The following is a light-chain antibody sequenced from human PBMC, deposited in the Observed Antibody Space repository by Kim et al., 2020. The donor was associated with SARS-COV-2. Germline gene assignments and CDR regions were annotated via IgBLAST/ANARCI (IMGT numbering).Light chain of an antibody. CDR1: QSVTSNY. Sequence: LSPEEGATRSCRASQSVTSNYLAWYQQKPGQAPRLLIYGASNRITGIPDRFSGSGSGTDFTLTISRLEPDDFAVYYCQQYGSSTYTFGQGTKLEI. CDR3: QQYGSSTYT. V-gene: IGKV3-20*01. J-gene: IGKJ2*01. CDR2: GAS.